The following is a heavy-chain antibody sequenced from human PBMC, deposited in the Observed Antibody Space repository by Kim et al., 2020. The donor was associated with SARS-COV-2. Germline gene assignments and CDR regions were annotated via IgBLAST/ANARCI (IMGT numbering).Heavy chain of an antibody. D-gene: IGHD3-10*01. V-gene: IGHV3-53*04. CDR3: ARDRDGQFDY. CDR2: ISSGGST. J-gene: IGHJ4*02. Sequence: GGSLRLSCAASGFTVSSNYMSWVRQAPGKGLEWVSVISSGGSTYYADSVKSRFTISRHNSKNTLYLQMNSLRAADTAVYYCARDRDGQFDYWGQGTLVTVSS. CDR1: GFTVSSNY.